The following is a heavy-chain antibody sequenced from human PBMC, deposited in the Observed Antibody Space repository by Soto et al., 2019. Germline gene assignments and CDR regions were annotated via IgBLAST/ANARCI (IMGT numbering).Heavy chain of an antibody. CDR3: ARGRCGGDCYSVWYYYYGMDV. CDR2: IIPIFGTA. J-gene: IGHJ6*02. V-gene: IGHV1-69*01. CDR1: GGTFSSYA. D-gene: IGHD2-21*02. Sequence: QVQLVQSGAEVKKPGSSVKVSCKASGGTFSSYAISWVRQAPGQGLEWMGGIIPIFGTANYAQKFQGRVTITADESTSTAYMELSSLRSVDTAVYYCARGRCGGDCYSVWYYYYGMDVWGQGTTVTVSS.